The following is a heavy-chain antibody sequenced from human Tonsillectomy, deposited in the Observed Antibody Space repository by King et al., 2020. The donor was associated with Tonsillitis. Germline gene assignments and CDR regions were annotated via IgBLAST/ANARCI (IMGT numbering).Heavy chain of an antibody. CDR2: IKSKTDGGTI. CDR1: GFPFSNAW. D-gene: IGHD2-2*01. J-gene: IGHJ6*02. CDR3: TTVSPICSSTSCYYYYGMDV. V-gene: IGHV3-15*01. Sequence: LVESGGGLVKPGGSLRLSCAASGFPFSNAWMSWVRQAPGKGLEWVGRIKSKTDGGTIDYAAPVKGRFTISRDDSKNTLYLQMNSLKTEDTAVYFCTTVSPICSSTSCYYYYGMDVWGQGTTVTVSS.